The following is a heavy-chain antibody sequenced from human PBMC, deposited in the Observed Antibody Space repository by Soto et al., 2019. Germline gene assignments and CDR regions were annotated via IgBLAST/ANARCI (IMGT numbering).Heavy chain of an antibody. D-gene: IGHD1-1*01. Sequence: GASVKVSCKVSGYTLTELSMHWVRQAPGKGLEWMGGFDPEDGETIYAQKFQGRVTMTEDTSTDTAYMELSSLRSEDTAVYYCATGPGGAGTTGTHYYYYGIDVWGQGTTVTVSS. CDR2: FDPEDGET. CDR1: GYTLTELS. CDR3: ATGPGGAGTTGTHYYYYGIDV. V-gene: IGHV1-24*01. J-gene: IGHJ6*02.